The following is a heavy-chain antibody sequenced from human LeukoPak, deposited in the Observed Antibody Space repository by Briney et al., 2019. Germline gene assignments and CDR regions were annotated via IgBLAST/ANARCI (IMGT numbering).Heavy chain of an antibody. CDR1: GFTFSSYG. CDR2: IRYDGSNK. J-gene: IGHJ4*02. Sequence: PGGSLRLSCAASGFTFSSYGMHWVRQAPGKGLEWVAFIRYDGSNKYYADSVKGRFTISRDNSKNTLYLQMNSLRAEDTAVYYCAKDRSYSSGWYVYWGQGTLVTVSS. CDR3: AKDRSYSSGWYVY. D-gene: IGHD6-19*01. V-gene: IGHV3-30*02.